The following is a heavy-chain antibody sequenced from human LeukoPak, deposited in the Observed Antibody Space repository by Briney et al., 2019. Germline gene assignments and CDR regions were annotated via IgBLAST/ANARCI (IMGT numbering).Heavy chain of an antibody. CDR3: AKDAGATGIDYYYYYMDV. CDR2: IGGSGGGT. V-gene: IGHV3-23*01. CDR1: GSAFSRYG. D-gene: IGHD1-26*01. Sequence: GGSLRLSCEASGSAFSRYGMNWVRQAPGKGLEWVAWIGGSGGGTSYVDSVEGRFTISRDNSNNMVYLQMNSLRAEDTAIYYCAKDAGATGIDYYYYYMDVWGKGTTVTISS. J-gene: IGHJ6*03.